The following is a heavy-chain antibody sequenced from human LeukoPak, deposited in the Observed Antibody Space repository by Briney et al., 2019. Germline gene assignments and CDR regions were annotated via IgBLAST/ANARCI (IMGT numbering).Heavy chain of an antibody. D-gene: IGHD1-26*01. V-gene: IGHV3-30*02. Sequence: GGSLRLSCAASGFTFSSYGMHWVRQAPGKGLEWVAFIRYDGSNKYYADSVKGRFTISRDNSKNTLYLQMNSLRAEDTAVYYCAKALPGGSYPPEYFQHWGQGTLVTVSS. CDR3: AKALPGGSYPPEYFQH. J-gene: IGHJ1*01. CDR1: GFTFSSYG. CDR2: IRYDGSNK.